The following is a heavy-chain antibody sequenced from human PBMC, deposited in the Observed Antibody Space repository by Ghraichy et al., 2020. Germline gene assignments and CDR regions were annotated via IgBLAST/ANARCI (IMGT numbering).Heavy chain of an antibody. CDR2: IYYSGST. CDR1: GGSISSGGYY. CDR3: ARDPRGPMAIFGGPASGGMDV. V-gene: IGHV4-31*03. Sequence: SETLSLTCTVSGGSISSGGYYWSWIRQHPGKGLEWIGYIYYSGSTYYNPSLKSRVTISVDTSKNQFSLKLSSVTAADTAVYYCARDPRGPMAIFGGPASGGMDVWGQGTTVTVSS. D-gene: IGHD3-3*01. J-gene: IGHJ6*02.